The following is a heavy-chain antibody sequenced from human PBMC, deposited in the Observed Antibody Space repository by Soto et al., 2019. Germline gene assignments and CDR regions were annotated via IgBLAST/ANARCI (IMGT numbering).Heavy chain of an antibody. CDR1: GFTFSNAW. CDR2: IKSKTDGGTT. CDR3: PTTLRAHYSSGYLRWGY. D-gene: IGHD3-22*01. Sequence: EVQLVESGGGLVKPGGSLRLSCAASGFTFSNAWMSWVRQAPGKGLEWVGRIKSKTDGGTTDYAAPVKGRVTIPRDDSQNTLYLQMNSLKTEDTVVYYCPTTLRAHYSSGYLRWGYWGQGTLVTVSS. J-gene: IGHJ4*02. V-gene: IGHV3-15*01.